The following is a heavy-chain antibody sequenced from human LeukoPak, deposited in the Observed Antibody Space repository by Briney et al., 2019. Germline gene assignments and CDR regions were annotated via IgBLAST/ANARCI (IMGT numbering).Heavy chain of an antibody. V-gene: IGHV3-7*01. CDR3: ARKRAGATVFDF. J-gene: IGHJ4*02. D-gene: IGHD1-26*01. CDR2: VSHDGTEK. Sequence: GGSLRLSCVASGFTFSSYWMSWVRQAPGKGLEWVANVSHDGTEKYYVDSVKGRFTISRDNAQNSVYLQLNSLRAEDTALYYCARKRAGATVFDFWGQGTVVTVSS. CDR1: GFTFSSYW.